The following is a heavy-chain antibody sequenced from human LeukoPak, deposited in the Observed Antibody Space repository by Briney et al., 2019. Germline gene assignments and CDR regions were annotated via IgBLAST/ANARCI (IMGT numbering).Heavy chain of an antibody. V-gene: IGHV1-69*13. CDR3: ARAEPAAINWFDP. J-gene: IGHJ5*02. D-gene: IGHD2-2*02. CDR1: GGTFSSYA. CDR2: IIPIFGTA. Sequence: SVKVSCKASGGTFSSYAISWVRQAPGQGLEWMGGIIPIFGTANYAQEFQGRITITGDESTSTAYMELSRLRAEDTAVYYCARAEPAAINWFDPWGQGTLVTVSS.